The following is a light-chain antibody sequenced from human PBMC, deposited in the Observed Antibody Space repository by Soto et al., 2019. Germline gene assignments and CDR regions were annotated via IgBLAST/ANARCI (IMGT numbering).Light chain of an antibody. CDR2: LEGSGSY. Sequence: QSVLTQSSSASASLGSSVKLTCTLSSGHSSYIIAWHQQQPGKAPRYLMKLEGSGSYNKGSGVPDRFSGSSSGADRYLTISNLQFEDEADYYCEAWDSITNWVFGGGTKLTVL. CDR3: EAWDSITNWV. CDR1: SGHSSYI. V-gene: IGLV4-60*02. J-gene: IGLJ3*02.